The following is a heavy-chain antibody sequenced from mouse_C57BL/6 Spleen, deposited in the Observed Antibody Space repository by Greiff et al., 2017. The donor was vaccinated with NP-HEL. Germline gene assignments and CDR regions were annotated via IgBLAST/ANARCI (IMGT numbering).Heavy chain of an antibody. CDR3: ARWGYYGSSSDWFAY. CDR1: GYTFTSYW. CDR2: IDPSDSET. D-gene: IGHD1-1*01. J-gene: IGHJ3*01. Sequence: VQLQQSGAELVRPGSSVKLSCKASGYTFTSYWMHWVKQRPIQGLEWIGNIDPSDSETHYNQKFKDKATLTVDKSSSTAYMQLSSLTSEESAVYSCARWGYYGSSSDWFAYWGQGTLVTVSA. V-gene: IGHV1-52*01.